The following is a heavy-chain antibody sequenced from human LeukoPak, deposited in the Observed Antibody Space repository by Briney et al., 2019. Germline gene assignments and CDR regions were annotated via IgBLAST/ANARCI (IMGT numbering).Heavy chain of an antibody. CDR1: GYTISSND. CDR2: IYSGGST. Sequence: GGSLRLSCAASGYTISSNDMTWVRQALGKGLEWVSIIYSGGSTYYADSVKGRFTISRDNSKNTLYLQMNSLRAEDTAVYYCARGFSVRGVIYGMDVWGQGTTVTVSS. J-gene: IGHJ6*02. CDR3: ARGFSVRGVIYGMDV. V-gene: IGHV3-53*01. D-gene: IGHD3-10*01.